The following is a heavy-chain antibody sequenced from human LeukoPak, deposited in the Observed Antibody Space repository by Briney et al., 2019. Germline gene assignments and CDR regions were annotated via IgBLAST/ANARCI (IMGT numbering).Heavy chain of an antibody. CDR2: INEDGGKK. CDR3: ARNGGWYRFDS. Sequence: PGGSLRLSCAASGFTFSSYGMHWVRQAPGKSLEWVANINEDGGKKEYADSVKGRFTISRDNAKKSLQLQMNSLRVEDTAVYYCARNGGWYRFDSWGQGTLVTVPS. D-gene: IGHD6-19*01. J-gene: IGHJ4*02. V-gene: IGHV3-7*01. CDR1: GFTFSSYG.